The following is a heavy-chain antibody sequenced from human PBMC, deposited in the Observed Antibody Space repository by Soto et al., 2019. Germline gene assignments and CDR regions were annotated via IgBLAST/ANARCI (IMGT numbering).Heavy chain of an antibody. Sequence: GGSLRLSCAASGFTFSPYTMNWVRQGPGKGLEWVSGIFGDGSGTYYSDSVKGRFTISRDNSRNTLYLQMNSLRVEDTAVYYCARTPDHWGQGTLVTVSS. D-gene: IGHD1-7*01. CDR1: GFTFSPYT. J-gene: IGHJ4*02. CDR2: IFGDGSGT. V-gene: IGHV3-23*01. CDR3: ARTPDH.